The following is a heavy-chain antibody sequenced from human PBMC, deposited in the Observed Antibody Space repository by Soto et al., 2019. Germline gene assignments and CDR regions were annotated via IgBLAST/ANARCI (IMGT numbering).Heavy chain of an antibody. D-gene: IGHD1-26*01. CDR2: INHSGNT. Sequence: SETLSLTCAVYGGSLSGYYWSWIRQPPVKALEWIGEINHSGNTNYNPSLKSRVTISVDTSKNQLFLNLNSVTAADTAMYYCARHHVRGRTIAGAAEFWGQGTLVTVSS. CDR3: ARHHVRGRTIAGAAEF. CDR1: GGSLSGYY. V-gene: IGHV4-34*01. J-gene: IGHJ4*02.